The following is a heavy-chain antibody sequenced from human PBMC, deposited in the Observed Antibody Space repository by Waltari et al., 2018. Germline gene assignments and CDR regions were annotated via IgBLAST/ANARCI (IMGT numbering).Heavy chain of an antibody. CDR1: GFTFSNYW. J-gene: IGHJ5*02. Sequence: EVQLLESGGGLVQPGGSLRLSCAASGFTFSNYWMHWVRQAPGKGLVWVSRMNSDGSSTSYADSVKGRFTISRDNAKNTLYLQMNSLRAEDTAVYSCARDYSSGWYPWGQGTLVTVSS. CDR3: ARDYSSGWYP. CDR2: MNSDGSST. D-gene: IGHD6-19*01. V-gene: IGHV3-74*01.